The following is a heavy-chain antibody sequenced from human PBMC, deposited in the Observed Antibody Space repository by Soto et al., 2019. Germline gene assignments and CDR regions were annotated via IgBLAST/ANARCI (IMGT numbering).Heavy chain of an antibody. J-gene: IGHJ4*02. V-gene: IGHV4-4*02. Sequence: QVQLQESGPGLVRPSGALSVTCAVSGDSISRSHWWSWVRQSPGKGLEWIGEISHSGITNYNPSLKSRVTISRDKSNNQLSLKCTFGTAADTDVYYCARVRYDRSGFDHWGQGTLVSGSS. CDR2: ISHSGIT. D-gene: IGHD3-22*01. CDR1: GDSISRSHW. CDR3: ARVRYDRSGFDH.